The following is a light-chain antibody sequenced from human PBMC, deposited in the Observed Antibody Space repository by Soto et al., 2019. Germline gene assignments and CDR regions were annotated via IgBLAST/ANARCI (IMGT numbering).Light chain of an antibody. V-gene: IGKV3-20*01. J-gene: IGKJ1*01. CDR3: QQYAGSPRT. Sequence: EFVLTQSPGTLSLSPGERVTLSCRASQTVRNNYLAWYQQKPGQAPRLLIYDASSRATGIPDRFSGGGSGTDFTLTISRLEPEDFAVYFCQQYAGSPRTFGQGTKVDIK. CDR2: DAS. CDR1: QTVRNNY.